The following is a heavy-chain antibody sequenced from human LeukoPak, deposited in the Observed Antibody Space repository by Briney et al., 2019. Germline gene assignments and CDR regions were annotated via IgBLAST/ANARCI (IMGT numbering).Heavy chain of an antibody. CDR1: GFTFDDYA. D-gene: IGHD1-14*01. J-gene: IGHJ4*02. V-gene: IGHV3-9*01. CDR2: ISWNSGSI. CDR3: AKDTGRAIDY. Sequence: PGGSLRLSCAASGFTFDDYAMHWVRQAPGKGLEWVSGISWNSGSIGYADSVKGRFTISRDNAKNSLYLQMNSLRAEDTALYYCAKDTGRAIDYWGQGTLVTVSS.